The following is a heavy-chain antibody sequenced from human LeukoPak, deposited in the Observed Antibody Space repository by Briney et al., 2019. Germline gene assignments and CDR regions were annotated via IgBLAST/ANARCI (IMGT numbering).Heavy chain of an antibody. D-gene: IGHD2-21*02. CDR3: ARDSYCGGDCYSAGDAFDI. Sequence: PGGSLRLFCAASGFTFSRYRMHWVRQAPGKGLEWVAVIWYDGSNKYYADYVKGRFTIARDNSKNTLYLQMNSRRAEDRAVYYCARDSYCGGDCYSAGDAFDIWGQGTMVTVSS. CDR2: IWYDGSNK. V-gene: IGHV3-33*01. J-gene: IGHJ3*02. CDR1: GFTFSRYR.